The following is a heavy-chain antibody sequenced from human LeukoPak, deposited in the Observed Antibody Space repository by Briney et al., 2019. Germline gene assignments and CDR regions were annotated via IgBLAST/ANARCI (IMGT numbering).Heavy chain of an antibody. Sequence: PSETLSLTCTVSGGSISSYDWSWIRQPAGKGLEWIGRIDTSGNTNYKPSLKSRVTISVDTSKKQFSLKLTSVTAADTAVYYCARVSSSWYQDWYFDLWGRGTLVTVSS. CDR1: GGSISSYD. CDR2: IDTSGNT. V-gene: IGHV4-4*07. D-gene: IGHD6-13*01. J-gene: IGHJ2*01. CDR3: ARVSSSWYQDWYFDL.